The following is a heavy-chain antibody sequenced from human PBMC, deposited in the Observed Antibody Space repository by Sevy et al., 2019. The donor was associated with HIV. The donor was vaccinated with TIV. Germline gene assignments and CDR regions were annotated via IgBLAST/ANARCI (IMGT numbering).Heavy chain of an antibody. CDR3: AKLRRYNSSWDAFDI. Sequence: GSLRLSCAASGFTFSSYEMNWVRQAPGKGLEWISYISSSGSTIYYADSVKGRFTISRDNAKNSLYLQMNSLRAEDTAVYYCAKLRRYNSSWDAFDIWGQGTIITVSS. CDR2: ISSSGSTI. D-gene: IGHD6-13*01. J-gene: IGHJ3*02. CDR1: GFTFSSYE. V-gene: IGHV3-48*03.